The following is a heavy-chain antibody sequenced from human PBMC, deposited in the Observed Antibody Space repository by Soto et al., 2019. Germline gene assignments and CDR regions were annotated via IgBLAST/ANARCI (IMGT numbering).Heavy chain of an antibody. Sequence: ESGGGVVQPGRSLRLSCAASGFTFSSYGMHWVRQAPGKGLEWVAVIWYDGSNKYYADSVKGRFTISRDNSKNTLYLQMNSLRAEDTAVYYCARVSDTAMVTHWWFDPWGQGTLVTVSS. CDR1: GFTFSSYG. J-gene: IGHJ5*02. CDR2: IWYDGSNK. V-gene: IGHV3-33*01. D-gene: IGHD5-18*01. CDR3: ARVSDTAMVTHWWFDP.